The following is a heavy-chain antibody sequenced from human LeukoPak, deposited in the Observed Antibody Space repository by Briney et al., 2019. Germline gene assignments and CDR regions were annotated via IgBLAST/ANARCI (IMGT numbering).Heavy chain of an antibody. V-gene: IGHV3-33*08. CDR2: IWYDGSNK. CDR1: GFTFSDFA. CDR3: ARAGLGASSDV. Sequence: GGSLRLSCAASGFTFSDFAMHWVRQVPGRGLEWVALIWYDGSNKYYADSVKGRFIISRDNSKNTHYLQMNGLRSEDTAIYYCARAGLGASSDVWGQGTLVTVSS. D-gene: IGHD1-26*01. J-gene: IGHJ4*02.